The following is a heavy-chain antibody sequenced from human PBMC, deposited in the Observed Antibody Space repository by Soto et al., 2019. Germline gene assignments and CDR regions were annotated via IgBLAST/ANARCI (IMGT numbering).Heavy chain of an antibody. CDR2: ITSSSSHK. CDR3: ARVYCSSTSCYTYYLDY. D-gene: IGHD2-2*01. Sequence: EVQLVESGGGLVKPGGSLRLSCAASGFIFSTYGMNWVRQAPGKGLEWVSSITSSSSHKYYADSVKGRFTISRDNAKNSLYLQMNTLRAEDTAVYYCARVYCSSTSCYTYYLDYWGQGTLVTVSS. J-gene: IGHJ4*02. V-gene: IGHV3-21*01. CDR1: GFIFSTYG.